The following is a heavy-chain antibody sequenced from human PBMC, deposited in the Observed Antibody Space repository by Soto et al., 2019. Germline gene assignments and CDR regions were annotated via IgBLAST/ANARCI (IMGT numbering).Heavy chain of an antibody. Sequence: ETLSLTCAVYGGSFSGYYWSWIRQPPGKGLEWIGEINHSGSAHYNPSLRSRVTISVDTSKNQFSLKLSSVTAADTAVFYCARGVYNAIFGVISLDYWGQGSLVTVSS. D-gene: IGHD3-3*01. J-gene: IGHJ4*02. CDR2: INHSGSA. V-gene: IGHV4-34*01. CDR3: ARGVYNAIFGVISLDY. CDR1: GGSFSGYY.